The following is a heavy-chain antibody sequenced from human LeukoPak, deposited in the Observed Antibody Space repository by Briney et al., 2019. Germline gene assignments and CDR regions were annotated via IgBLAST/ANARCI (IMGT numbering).Heavy chain of an antibody. CDR3: RFYTSGSGY. J-gene: IGHJ4*02. Sequence: GGSLRLSCEVVGFTFSSSAMSWVRQAPGKGLEWVSGIRASDDTTYYVNSVRGRFTVSRDNSKNTLYLQMNSLRVEDTAVYYCRFYTSGSGYWGQGTLVTVSS. V-gene: IGHV3-23*01. CDR2: IRASDDTT. D-gene: IGHD3-22*01. CDR1: GFTFSSSA.